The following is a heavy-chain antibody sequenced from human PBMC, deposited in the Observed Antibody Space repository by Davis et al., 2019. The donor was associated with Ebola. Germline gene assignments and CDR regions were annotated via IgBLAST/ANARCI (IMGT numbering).Heavy chain of an antibody. Sequence: GGSLRLSCAASGFTFSSYGMHWVRQAPGKGLEWVANIKQDGSEKYYVDSVKGRFTISRDNAKNSLYLQMNSLRAEDTAVYYCARDRVVVAAKGYYYGMDVWGQGTTVTVSS. CDR3: ARDRVVVAAKGYYYGMDV. J-gene: IGHJ6*02. CDR1: GFTFSSYG. V-gene: IGHV3-7*01. D-gene: IGHD2-15*01. CDR2: IKQDGSEK.